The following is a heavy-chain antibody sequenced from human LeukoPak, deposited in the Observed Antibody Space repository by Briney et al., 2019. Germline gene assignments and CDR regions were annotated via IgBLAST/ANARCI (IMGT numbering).Heavy chain of an antibody. V-gene: IGHV4-59*01. J-gene: IGHJ6*02. CDR2: IYYSGST. CDR3: ARMRYSSGWYYYGMDV. D-gene: IGHD6-19*01. CDR1: GGSISSFY. Sequence: SETLSLTCTVSGGSISSFYWSWIRQPPGKGLEWIGYIYYSGSTNYNPSLKSRVTISVDTSKNQFSLKLSSVTAADTAVYYCARMRYSSGWYYYGMDVWGQGTTVTVSS.